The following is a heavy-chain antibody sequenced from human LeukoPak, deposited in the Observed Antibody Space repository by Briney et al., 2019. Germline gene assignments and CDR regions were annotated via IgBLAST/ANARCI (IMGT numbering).Heavy chain of an antibody. Sequence: SGTLSLTCAVSGGSISSSNWWSWVRQPPGKGLEWIGEIYHSGSTDYNPSLKSRDTKSVDKSKNQFSPKLSSVTAADTAVYYCARSRSENYYYGMDVWGKGTTVTVSS. D-gene: IGHD5-24*01. CDR2: IYHSGST. J-gene: IGHJ6*04. CDR3: ARSRSENYYYGMDV. V-gene: IGHV4-4*02. CDR1: GGSISSSNW.